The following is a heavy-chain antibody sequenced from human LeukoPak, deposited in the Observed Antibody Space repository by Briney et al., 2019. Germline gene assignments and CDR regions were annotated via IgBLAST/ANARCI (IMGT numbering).Heavy chain of an antibody. CDR1: GYTFPSYF. CDR2: INPTGGST. Sequence: APVKVSCKASGYTFPSYFMHWVRQAPGQGLEWMGIINPTGGSTTYAQKFQGRVTMTRDTSTSTVYMELSSLRSDDTAVYYCARTAARRFDYWGQGTLVTVSS. J-gene: IGHJ4*02. CDR3: ARTAARRFDY. D-gene: IGHD6-6*01. V-gene: IGHV1-46*01.